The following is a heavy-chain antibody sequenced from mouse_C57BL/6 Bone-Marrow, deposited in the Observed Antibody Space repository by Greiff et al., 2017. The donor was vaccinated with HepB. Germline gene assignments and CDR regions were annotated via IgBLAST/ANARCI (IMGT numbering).Heavy chain of an antibody. CDR1: GFTFSDYG. D-gene: IGHD1-1*01. CDR3: ARHYYGSSYWFAY. Sequence: EVQRVESGGGLVKPGGSLKLSCAASGFTFSDYGMHWVRQAPEKGLEWVAYISSGSSTIYYADKVKGRFTISRDNAKNTLFLQMTSLRSEDTAMYYCARHYYGSSYWFAYWGQGTLVTVSA. CDR2: ISSGSSTI. J-gene: IGHJ3*01. V-gene: IGHV5-17*01.